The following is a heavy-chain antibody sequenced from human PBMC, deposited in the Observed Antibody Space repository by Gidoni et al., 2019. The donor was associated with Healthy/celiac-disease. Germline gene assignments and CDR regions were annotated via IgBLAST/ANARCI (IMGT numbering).Heavy chain of an antibody. CDR1: GFPFSSYA. V-gene: IGHV3-30-3*01. D-gene: IGHD5-12*01. CDR2: ISYDGSNK. Sequence: QVQLVESGGGVVQPGRSLRLSCAASGFPFSSYAMHWVRQAPGKGLEWVAVISYDGSNKYYADSVKGRFTISRDNSKNTLYLQMNSLRAEDTAVYYCAREFSDIVATPRAALYYWGQGTLVTVSS. CDR3: AREFSDIVATPRAALYY. J-gene: IGHJ4*02.